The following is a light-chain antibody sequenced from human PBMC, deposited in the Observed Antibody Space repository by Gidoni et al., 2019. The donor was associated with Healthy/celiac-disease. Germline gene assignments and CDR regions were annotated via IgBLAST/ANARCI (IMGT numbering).Light chain of an antibody. CDR1: QSVSSY. Sequence: EIVLTPSPATLSLSPVERATLSCRASQSVSSYLAWYQQKPGQAPRLLIYDASNRATGIPARFSGSGSGTYFTLTISSLEPEDFAVYYCQQRSNWPPLTFGGGTKVEIK. J-gene: IGKJ4*01. V-gene: IGKV3-11*01. CDR3: QQRSNWPPLT. CDR2: DAS.